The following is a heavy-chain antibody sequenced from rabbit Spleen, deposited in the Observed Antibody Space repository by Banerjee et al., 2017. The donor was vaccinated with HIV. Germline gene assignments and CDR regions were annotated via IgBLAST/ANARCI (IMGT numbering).Heavy chain of an antibody. V-gene: IGHV1S40*01. J-gene: IGHJ4*01. CDR1: GFAFSAYTF. D-gene: IGHD2-1*01. Sequence: LVEYGGDLVQPGASLTLTCTASGFAFSAYTFMCWVRQAPGKGLEWIACIDTGSRDFTYYASWAKGRFTISKTSSTTMTLQMTSLTAADTATYFCARGPYDDYGDFILWYFDLWGQGTLVTVS. CDR2: IDTGSRDFT. CDR3: ARGPYDDYGDFILWYFDL.